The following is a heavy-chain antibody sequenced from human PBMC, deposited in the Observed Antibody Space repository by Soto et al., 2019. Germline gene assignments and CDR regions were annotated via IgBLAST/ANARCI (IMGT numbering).Heavy chain of an antibody. D-gene: IGHD4-17*01. CDR2: IYYSGST. J-gene: IGHJ4*02. CDR3: ASLDYYGGTMDS. CDR1: GGSISSGDYY. V-gene: IGHV4-30-4*01. Sequence: QVQLQESGPGLVKPSQTLSLTCTVSGGSISSGDYYWSWIRQPPGKGLEWIGYIYYSGSTYYNPSLRSRVTISVATSKHHFSLKLSSVTAADTAVYYCASLDYYGGTMDSLGQGTLVTVSS.